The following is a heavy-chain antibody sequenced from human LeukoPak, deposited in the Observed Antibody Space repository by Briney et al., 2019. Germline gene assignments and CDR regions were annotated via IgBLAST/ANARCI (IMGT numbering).Heavy chain of an antibody. Sequence: PSETLSLTCAVSGDSFSSQYWTWIRQPPGRGLEWIGYISYIGTTNYNPSLKSRVTISIDTFKNQFSLKLSSVTTADTAVYHCARDLVTVTKGLDIWGLGTMVSVSS. CDR3: ARDLVTVTKGLDI. D-gene: IGHD4-17*01. CDR1: GDSFSSQY. CDR2: ISYIGTT. J-gene: IGHJ3*02. V-gene: IGHV4-59*11.